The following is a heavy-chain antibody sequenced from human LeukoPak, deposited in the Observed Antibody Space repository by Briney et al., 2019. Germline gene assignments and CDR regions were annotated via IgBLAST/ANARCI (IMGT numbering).Heavy chain of an antibody. CDR3: ARDLGSGSYSSYFDY. CDR2: IYSDGTST. CDR1: GFTFSSYW. J-gene: IGHJ4*02. D-gene: IGHD3-10*01. V-gene: IGHV3-74*01. Sequence: GGSLRLSCAASGFTFSSYWMHWVRQAPGKGLVWVSRIYSDGTSTSYADSVKGRFTISRDNSKNTLYLQMDSLRVEDTAVYYCARDLGSGSYSSYFDYWGQGTLVTVSS.